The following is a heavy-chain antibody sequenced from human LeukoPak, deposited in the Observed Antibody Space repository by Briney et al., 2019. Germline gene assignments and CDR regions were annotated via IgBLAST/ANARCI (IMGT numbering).Heavy chain of an antibody. CDR1: GFTFSNYG. J-gene: IGHJ4*02. D-gene: IGHD6-13*01. V-gene: IGHV3-7*04. CDR3: ATGRSWSGFDY. Sequence: GGSLRLSCAASGFTFSNYGMSWVRQAPGKGLEWVANIKQDGSEKYYVDSVKGRFTISRDNAKNSLYLQMNSLRAEDTAVYYCATGRSWSGFDYWGQGTLVTVSS. CDR2: IKQDGSEK.